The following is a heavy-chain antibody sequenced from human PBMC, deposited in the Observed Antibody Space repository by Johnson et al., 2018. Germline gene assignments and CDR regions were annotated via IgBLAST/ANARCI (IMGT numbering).Heavy chain of an antibody. CDR3: AFFNSYYGMDV. V-gene: IGHV1-8*01. J-gene: IGHJ6*02. Sequence: QVQLVQSGAEVKKXGASVKVSCKASGYTFTSYDINWVRQATGQGLEWMGWMNPNSGNTGYAQKFQGRGTKTRNTSISTAYMELSSLRSEETAVYYCAFFNSYYGMDVWGQGTTVTVSS. CDR1: GYTFTSYD. CDR2: MNPNSGNT. D-gene: IGHD3-3*01.